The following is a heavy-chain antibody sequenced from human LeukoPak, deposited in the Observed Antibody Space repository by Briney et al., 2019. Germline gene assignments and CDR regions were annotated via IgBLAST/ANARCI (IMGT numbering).Heavy chain of an antibody. Sequence: SQTLSLTCTVSGGSISSGSYYWSWIRQPAGKGLEWIGRIYTSGSTNYNPSLKSRVTISVDTSKNQFSLKLSSVTAADTAVYYCARERVVIATYPDAFDIWGQGTMVTVSS. V-gene: IGHV4-61*02. CDR2: IYTSGST. D-gene: IGHD2-21*01. CDR3: ARERVVIATYPDAFDI. J-gene: IGHJ3*02. CDR1: GGSISSGSYY.